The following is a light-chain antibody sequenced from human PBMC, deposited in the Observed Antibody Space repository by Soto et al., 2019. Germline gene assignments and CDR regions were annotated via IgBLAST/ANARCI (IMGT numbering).Light chain of an antibody. CDR3: QQFYNYPRT. CDR1: QDIGTY. Sequence: AIRMTQSPSSFSASTGDRVSITCRATQDIGTYLAWYQQIPGKAPKLLIYDASTLQTGVPSRFSGSGSGTDFTPTISYLQSEDFGTYYCQQFYNYPRTLGQGTKVDIK. CDR2: DAS. J-gene: IGKJ1*01. V-gene: IGKV1-8*01.